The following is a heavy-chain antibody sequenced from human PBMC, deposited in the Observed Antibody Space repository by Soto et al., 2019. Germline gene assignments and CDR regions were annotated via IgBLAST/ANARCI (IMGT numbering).Heavy chain of an antibody. V-gene: IGHV6-1*01. J-gene: IGHJ4*02. CDR2: TYYRSKWFY. Sequence: PSQTLSLTCAISGDSVSSNSVVWNWIRQSPSRGLEWLGRTYYRSKWFYEYAESVKSRIVINPDTSKNQFSLKLSSVTAADTAVYYCARVPDYWGQGILVTVSS. CDR1: GDSVSSNSVV. CDR3: ARVPDY. D-gene: IGHD2-2*01.